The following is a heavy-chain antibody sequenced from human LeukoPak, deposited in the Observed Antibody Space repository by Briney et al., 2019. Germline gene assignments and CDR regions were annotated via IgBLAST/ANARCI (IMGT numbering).Heavy chain of an antibody. J-gene: IGHJ4*02. CDR3: AKDLTTSDPYYYDSSGSGY. CDR1: GFTFSSYA. CDR2: ISGSGGST. D-gene: IGHD3-22*01. Sequence: PGGSLRLSCAASGFTFSSYAMSWVRQAPGKGLEWVSAISGSGGSTYYADSVKGRFTISRDNSKNTLYLQMNSLRAEDTAVYYCAKDLTTSDPYYYDSSGSGYWGQGTLVTVSS. V-gene: IGHV3-23*01.